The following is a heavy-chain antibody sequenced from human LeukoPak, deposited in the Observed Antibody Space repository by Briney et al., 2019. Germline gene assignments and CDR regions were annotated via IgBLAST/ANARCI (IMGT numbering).Heavy chain of an antibody. CDR1: GFPFSTND. D-gene: IGHD3-3*01. V-gene: IGHV3-23*01. CDR2: ISGSASGGT. Sequence: PGGSLRLSCAASGFPFSTNDMTWVRQAPGKGLEWVSAISGSASGGTTYGDSVKGRFTISRDNSESTLYLQMNSLRVEDTAVYYCAKDHDADYWGQGTLVTVSS. J-gene: IGHJ4*02. CDR3: AKDHDADY.